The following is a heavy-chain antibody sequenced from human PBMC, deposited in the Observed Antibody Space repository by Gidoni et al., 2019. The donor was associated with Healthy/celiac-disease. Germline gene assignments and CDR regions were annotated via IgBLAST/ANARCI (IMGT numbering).Heavy chain of an antibody. V-gene: IGHV4-59*01. Sequence: QVQLQESGPGLVKPSETLSLTCTVSGGSISSYYWSLIRQPPGKGLGWIGYIYYSGSTNYNPSLKSRVTISVDTSKNQFSLKLSSVTAADTAVYYCARDLTSSPNDAFDIWGQGTMVTVSS. CDR2: IYYSGST. D-gene: IGHD6-13*01. CDR3: ARDLTSSPNDAFDI. J-gene: IGHJ3*02. CDR1: GGSISSYY.